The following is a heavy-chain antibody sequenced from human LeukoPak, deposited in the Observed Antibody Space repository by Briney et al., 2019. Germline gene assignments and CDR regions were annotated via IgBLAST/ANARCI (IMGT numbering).Heavy chain of an antibody. CDR1: GGSISGYY. D-gene: IGHD3-3*01. Sequence: KSSETLSLTRTVSGGSISGYYWSWIRQPPGKGLEWIGYIYYSGSTNYNPSLKSRVTISVDTSKNQFSLKLSSVTAADTAVYYCARHLKRTYYDFWSGYEPHYYYYGMDVWGQGTTVTVSS. J-gene: IGHJ6*02. V-gene: IGHV4-59*08. CDR3: ARHLKRTYYDFWSGYEPHYYYYGMDV. CDR2: IYYSGST.